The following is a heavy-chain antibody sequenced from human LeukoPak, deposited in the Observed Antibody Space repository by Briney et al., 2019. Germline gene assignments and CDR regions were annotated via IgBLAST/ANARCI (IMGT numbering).Heavy chain of an antibody. D-gene: IGHD3-10*01. CDR3: ARGYGAGNYRRPFYGMDV. CDR1: GFTFSDYY. V-gene: IGHV3-11*01. CDR2: ISSSGSTI. J-gene: IGHJ6*02. Sequence: GGSLRLSCAASGFTFSDYYMSWIRQAPGKGLEWVSYISSSGSTIYYADSVKGRFTISRDNAKNSVYLQMDSLSAEDTAFYYCARGYGAGNYRRPFYGMDVWGQGTTVTVSS.